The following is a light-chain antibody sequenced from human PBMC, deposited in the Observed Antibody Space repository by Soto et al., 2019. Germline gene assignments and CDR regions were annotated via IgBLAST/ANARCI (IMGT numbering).Light chain of an antibody. CDR1: HYISSD. Sequence: EIVFTQSPTTLSLSPGERATLSCRASHYISSDLAWYQHKPGQAPRLLIYDASDRATDIPARFSGSGSGTDFTLTISSLQSEDFAVYYCQQYNNWPPITFGQGTRLEIK. V-gene: IGKV3-11*01. CDR2: DAS. J-gene: IGKJ5*01. CDR3: QQYNNWPPIT.